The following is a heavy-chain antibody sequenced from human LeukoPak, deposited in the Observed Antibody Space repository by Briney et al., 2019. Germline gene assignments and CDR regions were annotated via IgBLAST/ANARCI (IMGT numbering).Heavy chain of an antibody. Sequence: SVKVSCKASGGTFSSYAISWVRQSPGQGLEWMGGIIPIFGTANYAQKFQGRVTMTRDTSTSTVYMELSSLRSEDTAVYYCARDRGGATIYYFDYWGQGTLVTVSS. V-gene: IGHV1-69*05. CDR1: GGTFSSYA. D-gene: IGHD1-26*01. CDR2: IIPIFGTA. J-gene: IGHJ4*02. CDR3: ARDRGGATIYYFDY.